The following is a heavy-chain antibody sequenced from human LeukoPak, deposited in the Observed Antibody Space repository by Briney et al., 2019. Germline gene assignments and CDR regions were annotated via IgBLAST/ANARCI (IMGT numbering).Heavy chain of an antibody. CDR3: ARAVTVPYYYYYVDV. V-gene: IGHV4-61*02. CDR2: IYTSGST. J-gene: IGHJ6*03. Sequence: SETLSLTCTVSGGSISSGSYYWSWIRQPAGKGLEWIGRIYTSGSTNYNPSLKSRVTISVDTSKNQFSLKLSSVTAADTAVYYCARAVTVPYYYYYVDVWGKGTTVTVSS. D-gene: IGHD4-11*01. CDR1: GGSISSGSYY.